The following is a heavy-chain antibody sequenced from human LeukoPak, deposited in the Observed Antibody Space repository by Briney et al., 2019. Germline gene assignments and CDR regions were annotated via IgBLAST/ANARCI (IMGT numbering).Heavy chain of an antibody. CDR1: GFTVSDYS. V-gene: IGHV3-30*04. D-gene: IGHD1-1*01. CDR2: ISYDGSNK. Sequence: PGGSLRLSCAASGFTVSDYSMSRVRQAPGKGLEWVAVISYDGSNKYYADSVKGRFTISRDNSKNTLYLQMNSLRAEDTAVYYCARLSTNDYYFDYWGQGTLVTVSS. J-gene: IGHJ4*02. CDR3: ARLSTNDYYFDY.